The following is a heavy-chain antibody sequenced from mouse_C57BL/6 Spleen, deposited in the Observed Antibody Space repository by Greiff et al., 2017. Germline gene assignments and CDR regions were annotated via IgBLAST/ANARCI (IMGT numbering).Heavy chain of an antibody. D-gene: IGHD1-1*02. CDR1: GYAFSSYW. CDR3: ARGSKGYFDV. Sequence: QVHVKQSGAELVKPGASVKISCKASGYAFSSYWMNWVKQRPGKGLEWIGQIYPGDGDTNYNGKFKCKATLTADKSSSTAYMQLSSLTSEDSAVYFCARGSKGYFDVWGTGTTVTVSS. J-gene: IGHJ1*03. CDR2: IYPGDGDT. V-gene: IGHV1-80*01.